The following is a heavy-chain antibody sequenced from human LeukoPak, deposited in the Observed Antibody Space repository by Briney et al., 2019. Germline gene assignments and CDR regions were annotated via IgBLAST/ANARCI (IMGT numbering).Heavy chain of an antibody. CDR1: GFTFSSYA. V-gene: IGHV3-23*01. Sequence: GGSLRLSCAASGFTFSSYAMNWVRQAPGKGLEWVSAISGSGGSTYYADSVKGRFTISRDNSKSTLYLQMNSLRAEDTAVYYCAKRTYSSSSPHLDYWGQGTLVTVSS. D-gene: IGHD6-13*01. J-gene: IGHJ4*02. CDR3: AKRTYSSSSPHLDY. CDR2: ISGSGGST.